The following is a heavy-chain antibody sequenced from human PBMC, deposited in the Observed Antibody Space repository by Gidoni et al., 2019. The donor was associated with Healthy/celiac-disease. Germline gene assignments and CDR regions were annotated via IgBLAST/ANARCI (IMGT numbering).Heavy chain of an antibody. CDR3: ARNIAPAAISNWFDP. J-gene: IGHJ5*02. Sequence: EVQLLESGGGLVQPGGSLRLSCAASGCTFSTYAMSWGRTAPGKGLEWVSAIVGSGGSTYYADSVKARLIISRDNSKNTIYLQMNSLRAEDTAVYYCARNIAPAAISNWFDPWGQGTLVTVSS. CDR1: GCTFSTYA. D-gene: IGHD2-2*01. CDR2: IVGSGGST. V-gene: IGHV3-23*01.